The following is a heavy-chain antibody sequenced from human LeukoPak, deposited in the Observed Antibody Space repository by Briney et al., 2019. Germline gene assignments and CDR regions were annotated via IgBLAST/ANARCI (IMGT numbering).Heavy chain of an antibody. J-gene: IGHJ4*02. CDR1: GGSFSGYY. V-gene: IGHV4-34*01. Sequence: SETLSLTCAVYGGSFSGYYWSWIRQPPGKGLEWIGEINHSGSTNYNPSLKSRVTISVDTSKNQFSLKLSSVSAADTALYYCARPGAVGAAPPYFDYWGQGTLVTVSS. CDR3: ARPGAVGAAPPYFDY. CDR2: INHSGST. D-gene: IGHD1-26*01.